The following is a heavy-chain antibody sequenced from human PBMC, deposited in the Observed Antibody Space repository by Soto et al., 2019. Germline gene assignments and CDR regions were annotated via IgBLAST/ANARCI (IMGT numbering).Heavy chain of an antibody. D-gene: IGHD3-10*01. Sequence: SGDSMYSAVYDVTLDHKHTGKGLEWIGNIFHSGSTYYTPSLQSRVTISLDTSKNHFSLKLSSVTPADTAVYYCARDRYYGSGTYSSFYSGMDVWGQGTTVTVYS. J-gene: IGHJ6*02. CDR3: ARDRYYGSGTYSSFYSGMDV. CDR1: GDSMYSAVYD. V-gene: IGHV4-30-4*06. CDR2: IFHSGST.